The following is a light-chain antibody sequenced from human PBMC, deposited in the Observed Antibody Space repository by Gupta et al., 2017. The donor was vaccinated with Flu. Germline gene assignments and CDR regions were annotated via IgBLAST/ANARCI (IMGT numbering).Light chain of an antibody. CDR1: QSVSGY. V-gene: IGKV3-11*01. CDR2: DTS. CDR3: HHRDNGPPLST. J-gene: IGKJ3*01. Sequence: TLSLSPGDSATLSCGASQSVSGYLAWYQQKPGQPPRLLIFDTSHRATDIPARFSGSGSGTDFTLTISSLEPEDFAVYYCHHRDNGPPLSTFGHGTKVDIK.